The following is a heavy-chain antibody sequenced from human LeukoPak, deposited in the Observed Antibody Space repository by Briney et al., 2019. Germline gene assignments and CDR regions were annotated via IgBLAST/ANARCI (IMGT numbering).Heavy chain of an antibody. D-gene: IGHD6-13*01. Sequence: SETLSLTCAVYGESLSAYYWNWIRQSPGEGLEWIGEINPSGSTNFNPSLKSRVTISVDTSKNQFSLKLTSVTPTDTAVYYCASPKPQQLALFDYWGQGTLVTVS. J-gene: IGHJ4*02. CDR1: GESLSAYY. CDR3: ASPKPQQLALFDY. CDR2: INPSGST. V-gene: IGHV4-34*01.